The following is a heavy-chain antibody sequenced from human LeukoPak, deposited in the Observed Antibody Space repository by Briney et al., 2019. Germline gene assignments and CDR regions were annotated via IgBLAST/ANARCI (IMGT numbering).Heavy chain of an antibody. CDR3: AKDYYDSSGYRRHYYYYYGMDV. V-gene: IGHV3-48*01. Sequence: GGSLRLSCAASGFNFSIYSMNWVRQAPGKGLEWVSYITRSSTTIYYADSVKGRFTISRDNSKNTLYLQMNSLRAEDTAVYYCAKDYYDSSGYRRHYYYYYGMDVWGQGTTVTVSS. J-gene: IGHJ6*02. CDR1: GFNFSIYS. CDR2: ITRSSTTI. D-gene: IGHD3-22*01.